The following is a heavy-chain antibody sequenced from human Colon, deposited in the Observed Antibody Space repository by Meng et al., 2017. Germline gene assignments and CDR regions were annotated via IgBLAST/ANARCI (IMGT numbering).Heavy chain of an antibody. J-gene: IGHJ6*02. CDR3: ARGVRPSHSSGDYFYYYGMDV. D-gene: IGHD3-22*01. CDR2: IISITTYI. CDR1: GFTFSIYN. Sequence: GGSLRLSCAASGFTFSIYNMNWVRQAPGKGLEWVSSIISITTYIYYADSVKGRFTISRDNAKNSLYLQMNSLRAEDTDVYSCARGVRPSHSSGDYFYYYGMDVWGQGTTVTVSS. V-gene: IGHV3-21*01.